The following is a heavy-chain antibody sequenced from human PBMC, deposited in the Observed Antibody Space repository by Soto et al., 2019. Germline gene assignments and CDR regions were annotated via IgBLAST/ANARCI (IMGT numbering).Heavy chain of an antibody. V-gene: IGHV4-34*01. D-gene: IGHD3-9*01. J-gene: IGHJ6*02. CDR3: ASGPRLHDILTGCYKVGYYYYGRDV. CDR2: INHGGST. Sequence: QVQLQQWGAGLLKPSETLSLTCAVYGGSFSGYYWSWIRQPPGKGLEWIGEINHGGSTNYNPSLKSRVTILVDTSKNQFSLKLSSVTAADTAVYYCASGPRLHDILTGCYKVGYYYYGRDVWGQGTTVTVSS. CDR1: GGSFSGYY.